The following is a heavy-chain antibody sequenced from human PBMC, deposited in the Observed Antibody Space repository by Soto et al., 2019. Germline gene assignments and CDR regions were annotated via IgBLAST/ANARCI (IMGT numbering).Heavy chain of an antibody. CDR3: ARLKGGEMYGDYVAD. Sequence: SETLSLTCAVSGYSISSGYYWGWIRQPPGKGLEWIGHIYHSGSTYYNPSLKSRVIISEDTSKNQFSLNLKSVTAADTAVYYCARLKGGEMYGDYVADWGQGTLVTVSA. V-gene: IGHV4-38-2*01. D-gene: IGHD4-17*01. CDR1: GYSISSGYY. J-gene: IGHJ4*02. CDR2: IYHSGST.